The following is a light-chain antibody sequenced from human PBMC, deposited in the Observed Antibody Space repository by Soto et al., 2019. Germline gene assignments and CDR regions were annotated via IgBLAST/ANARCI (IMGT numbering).Light chain of an antibody. CDR1: QGVSDW. V-gene: IGKV1-12*01. J-gene: IGKJ1*01. CDR2: GSS. Sequence: DIQMTQSPSSWSASVGDSVTISGRASQGVSDWVAWYQQKPGEAPKLLIYGSSSLLSGVPSRCSGTRSGTDFTLTISSLQPEDFATYYCQQANSYPWTFGQGTKVDIK. CDR3: QQANSYPWT.